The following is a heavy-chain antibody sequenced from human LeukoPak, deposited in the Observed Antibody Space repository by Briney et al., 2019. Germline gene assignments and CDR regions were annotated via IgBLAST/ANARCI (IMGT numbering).Heavy chain of an antibody. Sequence: SETLSLTCTVSGGSISSYYWSWIRQPPGKGLEWIGYIYYSGSINYNPSLKSRVTISVDTSKNQFSLKLSSVTAADTAVYYCARHGPESGSTQFDYWGQGTLVTVSS. CDR3: ARHGPESGSTQFDY. CDR1: GGSISSYY. D-gene: IGHD1-26*01. V-gene: IGHV4-59*08. CDR2: IYYSGSI. J-gene: IGHJ4*02.